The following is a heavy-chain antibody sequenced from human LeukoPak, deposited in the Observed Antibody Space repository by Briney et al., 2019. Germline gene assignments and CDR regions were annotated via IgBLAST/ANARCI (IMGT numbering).Heavy chain of an antibody. D-gene: IGHD4-23*01. CDR2: ISSGSSYI. J-gene: IGHJ6*02. Sequence: GGSLRLSCAASGFTFSTYSTNWVRQAPGKGLEWVSSISSGSSYIYYADSVKGRCTISRDNAKNSLYLQMNSLRAEDTAVYYCAREALTVDHGMDVWGQGTTVTVSS. V-gene: IGHV3-21*01. CDR3: AREALTVDHGMDV. CDR1: GFTFSTYS.